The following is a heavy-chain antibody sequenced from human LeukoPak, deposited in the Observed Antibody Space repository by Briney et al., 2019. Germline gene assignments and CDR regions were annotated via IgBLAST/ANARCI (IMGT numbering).Heavy chain of an antibody. Sequence: ASVKVSCKASGYNFISYYMHWVRQAPGQGLEWMGIINPSGGSTSYTQKFQDRVTMTRDTSTSTVYMELSSLKSEDTAVYYCARVDVVLVDAVRYYYYGMDVWGQGTTVTVSS. V-gene: IGHV1-46*01. CDR3: ARVDVVLVDAVRYYYYGMDV. J-gene: IGHJ6*02. CDR1: GYNFISYY. CDR2: INPSGGST. D-gene: IGHD2-2*03.